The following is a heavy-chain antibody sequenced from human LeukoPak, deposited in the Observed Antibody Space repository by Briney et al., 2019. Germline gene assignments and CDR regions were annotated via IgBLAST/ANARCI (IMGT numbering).Heavy chain of an antibody. CDR3: ARDGEYYGSGSSVY. CDR2: INPSGGST. V-gene: IGHV1-46*01. CDR1: GYTFTSYY. Sequence: GASVKVSCKASGYTFTSYYMHWVRQAPGQGLEWMGIINPSGGSTSYAQKFQGRVTITADKSTSTAYMELSSLRSEDTAVYYCARDGEYYGSGSSVYWGQGTLVTVSS. J-gene: IGHJ4*02. D-gene: IGHD3-10*01.